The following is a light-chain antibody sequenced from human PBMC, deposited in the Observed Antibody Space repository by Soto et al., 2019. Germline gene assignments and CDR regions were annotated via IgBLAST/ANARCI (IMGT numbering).Light chain of an antibody. CDR2: GAS. V-gene: IGKV3-20*01. Sequence: EIVLTQSPGTLSLSPGERATLSCRASQSGSSSYFAWYQQKPGQAPRLLICGASSRATGIPDRFSGSGSWTDVTLTISRLEPEDFGVYYCQQFGTSLLTFGGGTKVEIK. CDR3: QQFGTSLLT. J-gene: IGKJ4*02. CDR1: QSGSSSY.